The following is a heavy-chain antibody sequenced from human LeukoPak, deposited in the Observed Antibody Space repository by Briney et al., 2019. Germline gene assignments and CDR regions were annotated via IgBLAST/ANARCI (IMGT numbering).Heavy chain of an antibody. Sequence: SETLSLTCTVSGRSISSSCYYWGWLRQPPGKGLEWIGSIYYSGSTYKNPSLKSRVTISVDTSKNQFSLKLSSVTAADTAVYYCARRRGYSSSWYGGYYYYMDVWGKGTTVTISS. D-gene: IGHD6-13*01. J-gene: IGHJ6*03. CDR3: ARRRGYSSSWYGGYYYYMDV. V-gene: IGHV4-39*01. CDR2: IYYSGST. CDR1: GRSISSSCYY.